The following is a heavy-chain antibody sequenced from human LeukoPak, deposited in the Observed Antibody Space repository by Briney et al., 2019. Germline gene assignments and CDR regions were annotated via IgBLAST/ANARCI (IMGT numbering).Heavy chain of an antibody. Sequence: GGSLRLSCAASGFTFSSYSMNWVRQAPGKGLEWVSSISSSSSYIYYVDSVKGRFTISRDNAKNSLYLQMNSLRAEDTAVYYCARSGHRLTVTTGGIDYWGQGTLVTVSS. D-gene: IGHD4-17*01. V-gene: IGHV3-21*01. J-gene: IGHJ4*02. CDR1: GFTFSSYS. CDR2: ISSSSSYI. CDR3: ARSGHRLTVTTGGIDY.